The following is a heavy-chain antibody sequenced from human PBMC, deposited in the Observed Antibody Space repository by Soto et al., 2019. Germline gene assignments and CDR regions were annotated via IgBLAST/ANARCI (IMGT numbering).Heavy chain of an antibody. Sequence: QVQLQESGPGLVKPSGTLSLTCAVSGSSISSSNWWSWVRQPPGKGLEWIGEIYHSGSTNYNPSLQSRVPISVDKSQNQFSRKLSAVTAADTAVYYCARAAMGGSSWQFDYWGQGTLVTVSS. V-gene: IGHV4-4*02. CDR1: GSSISSSNW. J-gene: IGHJ4*02. CDR2: IYHSGST. D-gene: IGHD6-13*01. CDR3: ARAAMGGSSWQFDY.